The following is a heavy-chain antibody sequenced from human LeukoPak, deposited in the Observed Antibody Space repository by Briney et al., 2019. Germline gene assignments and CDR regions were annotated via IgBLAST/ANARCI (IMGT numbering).Heavy chain of an antibody. CDR2: ITGAGGGT. CDR3: GRDPNGDYLGAFDF. V-gene: IGHV3-23*01. J-gene: IGHJ3*01. CDR1: GFTLSSFG. Sequence: GGSLRLSCAASGFTLSSFGMTWVRLASGKRLEWVPSITGAGGGTLYADSVKGRVTISRDNSKNTLYLQMNSLRAEDTAIYYCGRDPNGDYLGAFDFWGPGTMVAVSS. D-gene: IGHD2-21*02.